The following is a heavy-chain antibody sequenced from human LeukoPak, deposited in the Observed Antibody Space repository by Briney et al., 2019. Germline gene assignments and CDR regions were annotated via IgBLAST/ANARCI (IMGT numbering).Heavy chain of an antibody. CDR3: ARDQQQLAPNYYYYYGMDV. D-gene: IGHD6-13*01. V-gene: IGHV1-18*01. CDR1: GYTFTIYG. J-gene: IGHJ6*02. CDR2: IHAYNGNT. Sequence: ASVKVSCKASGYTFTIYGISWVRQAPGQGLEWMGWIHAYNGNTNYAQKLQGRVTMTTDTSTSTAYMELRSLRSDDTAVYYCARDQQQLAPNYYYYYGMDVWGQGTTVTVSS.